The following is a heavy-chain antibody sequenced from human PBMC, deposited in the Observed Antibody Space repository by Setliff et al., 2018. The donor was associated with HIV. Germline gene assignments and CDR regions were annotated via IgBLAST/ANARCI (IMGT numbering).Heavy chain of an antibody. CDR3: ARHPFLGSSPKRDAFDI. J-gene: IGHJ3*02. CDR2: IYYSGIT. D-gene: IGHD6-13*01. V-gene: IGHV4-31*03. Sequence: SETLSLTCTVFGGSISSGGYFWSWIRQHPGKGLEWIGYIYYSGITYYNPSLKSRVSISVDTSKNQFSLNLSSVTAADTAVYYCARHPFLGSSPKRDAFDIWGQGTMVTVSS. CDR1: GGSISSGGYF.